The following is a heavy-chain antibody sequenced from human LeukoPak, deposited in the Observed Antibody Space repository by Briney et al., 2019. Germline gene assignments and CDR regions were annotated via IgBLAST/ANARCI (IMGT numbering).Heavy chain of an antibody. Sequence: GASVKVSCKASGGTFSSYAISWVRQAPGQGLEWMGRIIPILGIANYAQKFQGRVTITADKSTSTAYMELSSLRSEDTAVYYCAREYCSGGSCYSTFHYWGQGTLVTVST. J-gene: IGHJ4*02. V-gene: IGHV1-69*04. CDR1: GGTFSSYA. D-gene: IGHD2-15*01. CDR2: IIPILGIA. CDR3: AREYCSGGSCYSTFHY.